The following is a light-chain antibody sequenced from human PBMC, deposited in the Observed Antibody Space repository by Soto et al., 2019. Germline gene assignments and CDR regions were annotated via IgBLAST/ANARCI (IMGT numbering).Light chain of an antibody. Sequence: QSALTQPRSVSGSPGQSVTISCTGTSSDVGAYNYDSWYQQHPGKAPKLMIYDVNKRPSGVPDRFSGSKSGTSASLAISGLQSEDEADYYCAAWDDSLNGREVFGTGTKVTVL. CDR2: DVN. J-gene: IGLJ1*01. CDR3: AAWDDSLNGREV. CDR1: SSDVGAYNY. V-gene: IGLV2-11*01.